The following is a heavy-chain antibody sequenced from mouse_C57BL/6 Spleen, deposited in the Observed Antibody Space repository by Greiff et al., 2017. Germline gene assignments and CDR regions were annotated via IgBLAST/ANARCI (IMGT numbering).Heavy chain of an antibody. CDR2: IYPGSGST. D-gene: IGHD2-4*01. CDR3: ARGNGYDYDERGYCDY. J-gene: IGHJ2*01. Sequence: QVQLQQPGAELVKPGASVKMSCKASGYTFPSYWITWVKPRPGQGLEWIGDIYPGSGSTNYNEKFKSQATLTVDTSSSTAYMQLSRLRTEDSAVYYGARGNGYDYDERGYCDYWGQGTTLTVSS. CDR1: GYTFPSYW. V-gene: IGHV1-55*01.